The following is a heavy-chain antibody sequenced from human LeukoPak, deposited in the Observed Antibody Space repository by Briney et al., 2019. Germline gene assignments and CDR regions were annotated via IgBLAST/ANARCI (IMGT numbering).Heavy chain of an antibody. CDR3: ARDYSSSWYDYFDY. V-gene: IGHV3-48*04. CDR1: GFSFGSYG. Sequence: GESLRLSCAASGFSFGSYGLSWVRQAPGKGPQWVSYISGNGGTTHYADSVEGRFTISRDNAKNSLYLQMSSLRAEDTAVYYCARDYSSSWYDYFDYWGQGTLVTVSS. CDR2: ISGNGGTT. J-gene: IGHJ4*02. D-gene: IGHD6-13*01.